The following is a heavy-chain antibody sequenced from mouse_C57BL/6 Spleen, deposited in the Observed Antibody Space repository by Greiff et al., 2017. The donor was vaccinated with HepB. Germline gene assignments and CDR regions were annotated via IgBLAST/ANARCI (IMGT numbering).Heavy chain of an antibody. J-gene: IGHJ2*01. CDR1: GFTFTDYY. CDR3: ARYVGRLRGSHFDY. Sequence: EVRLVESGGGLVQPGGSLSLSCAASGFTFTDYYMSWVRQPPGKALEWLGFIRNKANGYTTEYSASVKGRFTISRDNSQSIIYLQMNVLRAEDSATYYCARYVGRLRGSHFDYWGQGTTLTVSS. D-gene: IGHD3-2*02. CDR2: IRNKANGYTT. V-gene: IGHV7-3*01.